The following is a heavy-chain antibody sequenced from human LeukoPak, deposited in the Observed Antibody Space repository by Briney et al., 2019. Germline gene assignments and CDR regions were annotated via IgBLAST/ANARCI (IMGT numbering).Heavy chain of an antibody. Sequence: PGGSLRLSCAASGFTFSSYEMNWVRQAPGEGLEWVSYISSSGSTIYYADSVKGRFTISRDNAKNSLYLRMKSLRAEDTAVYYCAGSIAAAGHYWGQGTLVTVSS. CDR2: ISSSGSTI. CDR1: GFTFSSYE. V-gene: IGHV3-48*03. D-gene: IGHD6-13*01. J-gene: IGHJ4*02. CDR3: AGSIAAAGHY.